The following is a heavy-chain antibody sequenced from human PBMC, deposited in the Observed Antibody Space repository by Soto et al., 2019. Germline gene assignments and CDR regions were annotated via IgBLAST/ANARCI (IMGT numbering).Heavy chain of an antibody. J-gene: IGHJ5*02. D-gene: IGHD6-6*01. V-gene: IGHV1-2*02. CDR2: INAHSGGT. Sequence: ASVKVSSKASGFSFTGYYIHWLRQAPVQGLEWMGWINAHSGGTEYAQKFQGRVTLTRDTSIATAYLTLTSLTSDDTALYYCAKDLTRQLAYWLDPWGQGTQVTVSS. CDR3: AKDLTRQLAYWLDP. CDR1: GFSFTGYY.